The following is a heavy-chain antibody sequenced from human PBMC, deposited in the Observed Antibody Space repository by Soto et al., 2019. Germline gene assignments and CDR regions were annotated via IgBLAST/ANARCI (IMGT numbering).Heavy chain of an antibody. CDR3: ARGYSSSWYLNYYYYYMDV. D-gene: IGHD6-13*01. V-gene: IGHV1-18*01. CDR2: ISAYNCNT. CDR1: GYTFTSYG. Sequence: GASVKVSCKASGYTFTSYGISWVRQAPGQGLEWMGWISAYNCNTNYAQKLQGRVTMTTDTSTSTAYMELRSLRSDDTAVYYCARGYSSSWYLNYYYYYMDVWGKGTTVTVSS. J-gene: IGHJ6*03.